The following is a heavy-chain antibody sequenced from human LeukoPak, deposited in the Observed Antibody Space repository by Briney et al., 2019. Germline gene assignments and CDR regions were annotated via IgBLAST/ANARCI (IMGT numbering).Heavy chain of an antibody. V-gene: IGHV4-34*01. CDR2: INHSGST. D-gene: IGHD3-10*01. Sequence: PSESLSLTCAVHGGSFSGYYWRWIRQPPGKGLEWIGDINHSGSTNYNPTIKRRVNISVDTSKNQFSLKLSSVTAADTAVYYCARGLGGSGSYYHEGYYYYMGVWGKGTTVTVSS. CDR1: GGSFSGYY. J-gene: IGHJ6*03. CDR3: ARGLGGSGSYYHEGYYYYMGV.